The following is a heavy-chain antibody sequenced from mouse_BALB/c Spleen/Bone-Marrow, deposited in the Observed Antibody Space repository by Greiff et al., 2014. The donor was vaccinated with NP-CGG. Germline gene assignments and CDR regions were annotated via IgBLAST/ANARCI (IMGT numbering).Heavy chain of an antibody. D-gene: IGHD2-10*01. CDR2: INPYNDGT. V-gene: IGHV1-14*01. CDR3: ARPATYYGNCYWYFDV. CDR1: GYTFTSYI. J-gene: IGHJ1*01. Sequence: QLQESGPELVKPGASVKLSCKASGYTFTSYIMHWVKQKPGQGLEWIGYINPYNDGTKYNEKFKGKATLTSDKSSSTAYMELSSLTSEDSAVYYCARPATYYGNCYWYFDVWGAGTTVTVSS.